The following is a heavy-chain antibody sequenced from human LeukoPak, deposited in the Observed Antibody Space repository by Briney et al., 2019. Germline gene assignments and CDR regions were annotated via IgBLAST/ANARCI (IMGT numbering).Heavy chain of an antibody. Sequence: PGGSLRLSCAASGVNFNDDAMHWVRQAPGKGLEWVSGISWKGGSIDYADSVKGRFTISRDNAKKSLFLQMNSLRTEDTALYYCAITPSRYYYDCSGPLYHWGQGTPVTVSS. D-gene: IGHD3-22*01. V-gene: IGHV3-9*01. CDR1: GVNFNDDA. CDR3: AITPSRYYYDCSGPLYH. CDR2: ISWKGGSI. J-gene: IGHJ4*02.